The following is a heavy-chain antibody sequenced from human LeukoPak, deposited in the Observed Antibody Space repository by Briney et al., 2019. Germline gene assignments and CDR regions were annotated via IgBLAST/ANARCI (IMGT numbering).Heavy chain of an antibody. J-gene: IGHJ5*02. CDR3: ARDSLYLFDP. D-gene: IGHD2-2*02. V-gene: IGHV4-59*01. Sequence: SETLSLTCTVSGGSISSYYWNWIRQPPGRGLEWIGYIYYSGSTNYNPSLKSRVTISVDTSKNQFSLKLSSVTAADTAVYYCARDSLYLFDPWGQGTLVTVSS. CDR2: IYYSGST. CDR1: GGSISSYY.